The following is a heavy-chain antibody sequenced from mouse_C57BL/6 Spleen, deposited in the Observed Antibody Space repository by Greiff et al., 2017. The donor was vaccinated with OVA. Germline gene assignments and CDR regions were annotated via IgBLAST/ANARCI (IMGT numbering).Heavy chain of an antibody. CDR2: IYPRSGNT. D-gene: IGHD1-2*01. CDR1: GYTFTSYG. V-gene: IGHV1-81*01. J-gene: IGHJ2*01. Sequence: VKLMESGAELARPGASVKLSCKASGYTFTSYGISWVKQRTGQGLEWIGEIYPRSGNTYYNEKFKGKATLTADKSSSTAYMELRSLTSEDSAVYFCARKGDGPDYWGQGTTLTVSS. CDR3: ARKGDGPDY.